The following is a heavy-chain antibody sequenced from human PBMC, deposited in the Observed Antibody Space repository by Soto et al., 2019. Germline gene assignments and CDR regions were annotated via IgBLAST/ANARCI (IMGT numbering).Heavy chain of an antibody. Sequence: QVTLKESGPELVKPTETLTLTCTVSGFSLSDPTMGVSWIRQAPGQALEWLVHIFSNDEKSYRASLQTRLSISYHISKNQVVLTMTDMAPADTATYYCARIVRLGLVFTFDSWGQGTLVTVSS. CDR2: IFSNDEK. CDR3: ARIVRLGLVFTFDS. J-gene: IGHJ4*02. D-gene: IGHD3-9*01. CDR1: GFSLSDPTMG. V-gene: IGHV2-26*01.